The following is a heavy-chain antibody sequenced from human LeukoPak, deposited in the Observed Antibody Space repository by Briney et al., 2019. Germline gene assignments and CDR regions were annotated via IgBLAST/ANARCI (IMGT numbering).Heavy chain of an antibody. D-gene: IGHD6-13*01. CDR2: IYYSGST. J-gene: IGHJ4*02. CDR1: GGSISSGGYS. Sequence: PSETLSLTCTVSGGSISSGGYSWSWIRQHPGKGLEWIGYIYYSGSTYYNPSLKSRVTILVDTSKNQFSLKLSSVTAADTAVYYCARDKRQQLGHFDYWGQGTLVTVSS. V-gene: IGHV4-31*03. CDR3: ARDKRQQLGHFDY.